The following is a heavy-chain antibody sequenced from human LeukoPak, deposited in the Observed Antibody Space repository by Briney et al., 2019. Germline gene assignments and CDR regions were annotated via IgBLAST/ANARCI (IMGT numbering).Heavy chain of an antibody. V-gene: IGHV3-7*03. CDR3: AKSTWQYHYDGQIDQ. CDR1: GFTFSSYA. D-gene: IGHD3-22*01. Sequence: PGGSLRLSCAASGFTFSSYAMSWVRQAPGKGLEWVANIKQDGSEKYFVDSVKGRFTISRDNGKNSLYLQMNSLKLEDTALYYCAKSTWQYHYDGQIDQWGQGTLVTVS. J-gene: IGHJ4*02. CDR2: IKQDGSEK.